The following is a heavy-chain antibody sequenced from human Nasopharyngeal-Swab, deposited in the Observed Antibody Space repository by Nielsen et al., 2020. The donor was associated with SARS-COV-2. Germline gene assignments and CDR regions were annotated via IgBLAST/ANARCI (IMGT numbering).Heavy chain of an antibody. V-gene: IGHV3-33*01. D-gene: IGHD3-3*01. Sequence: VRQAPGKGLEWVAVIWYDGSNKYYADSVKGRFTISRDNSKNTLYLQMNSLRAEDTAVYYCARGDYDFWSGYPRYFDYWGQGTRVT. CDR3: ARGDYDFWSGYPRYFDY. J-gene: IGHJ4*02. CDR2: IWYDGSNK.